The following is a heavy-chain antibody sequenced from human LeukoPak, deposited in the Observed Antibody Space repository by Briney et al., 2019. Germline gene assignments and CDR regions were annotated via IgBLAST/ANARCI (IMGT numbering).Heavy chain of an antibody. CDR3: ARGRQEVSMIVVVMTAVSYYLDV. J-gene: IGHJ6*03. D-gene: IGHD3-22*01. CDR2: INPSGRI. Sequence: SETLSLTCAVYGGSFSGYYWTWIRQAPGKGLEWIGEINPSGRISYNPSLKSRLTISVDASKNQFSLNLRSLTAAGTAVYYCARGRQEVSMIVVVMTAVSYYLDVWGKGTTVTVS. CDR1: GGSFSGYY. V-gene: IGHV4-34*01.